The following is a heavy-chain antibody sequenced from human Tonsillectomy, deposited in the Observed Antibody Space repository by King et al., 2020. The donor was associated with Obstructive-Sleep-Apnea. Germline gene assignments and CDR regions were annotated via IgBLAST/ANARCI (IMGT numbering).Heavy chain of an antibody. D-gene: IGHD3-10*01. V-gene: IGHV3-30*04. CDR3: GGSIGSLNFFDF. Sequence: VQLVESGGGVVKPGRSLRLSCAASEFNLRTYAMHWVRQAPGKGLEWVAVISYDGSNKYYADSVKGLFTISRDNSKNTLYLQMNSLRAEDTAVYYCGGSIGSLNFFDFWGQGTLVTVSS. CDR2: ISYDGSNK. CDR1: EFNLRTYA. J-gene: IGHJ4*02.